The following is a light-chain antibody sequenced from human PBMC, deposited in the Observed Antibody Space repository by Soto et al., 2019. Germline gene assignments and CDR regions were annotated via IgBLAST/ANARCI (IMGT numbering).Light chain of an antibody. CDR3: ATWDHNLDAGV. V-gene: IGLV1-51*01. CDR1: SSNIGKDF. J-gene: IGLJ3*02. CDR2: DNH. Sequence: QAVVTQPPSLSAAPGQRVTISCSGSSSNIGKDFVSWYQHLPGTAPKLLIYDNHKRPSVIPDRFSGSKSGTSATLAITGLQTGDEADYYCATWDHNLDAGVFGGGTKVTVL.